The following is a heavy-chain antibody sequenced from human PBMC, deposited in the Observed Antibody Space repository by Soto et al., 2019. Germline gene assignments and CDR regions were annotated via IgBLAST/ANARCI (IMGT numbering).Heavy chain of an antibody. CDR1: GFTFTNYG. V-gene: IGHV1-18*01. CDR2: SSALNGFT. D-gene: IGHD6-6*01. Sequence: QLKLVQSGSEVKKPGASVKVSCKTSGFTFTNYGFTWVRQAPGKGLEWMGWSSALNGFTNYAQDFQGRVTLTTDSSTNTAYMELRGLRSDDTAFYCCAATTSIAMGLRDWGQGTLVSVAS. J-gene: IGHJ4*02. CDR3: AATTSIAMGLRD.